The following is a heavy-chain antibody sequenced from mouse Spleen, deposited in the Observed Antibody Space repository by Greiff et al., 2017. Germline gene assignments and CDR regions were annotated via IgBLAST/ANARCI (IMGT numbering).Heavy chain of an antibody. Sequence: EVQRVESGGGLVKPGGSLKLSCAASGFTFSDYGMHWVRQAPEKGLEWVAYISSGSSTIYCADTVKGRFTISRDNAKNTLFLQMTSLRSEDTAMYYCARILYRYDDAYWGQGTLVTVSA. V-gene: IGHV5-17*01. CDR3: ARILYRYDDAY. CDR2: ISSGSSTI. CDR1: GFTFSDYG. D-gene: IGHD2-14*01. J-gene: IGHJ3*01.